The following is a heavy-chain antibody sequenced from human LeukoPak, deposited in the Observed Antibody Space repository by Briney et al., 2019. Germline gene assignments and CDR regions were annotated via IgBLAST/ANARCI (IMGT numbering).Heavy chain of an antibody. CDR3: ARAGYSSSWLLY. CDR1: GFNFSSYE. J-gene: IGHJ4*02. CDR2: ISSGGRTI. D-gene: IGHD6-13*01. V-gene: IGHV3-48*03. Sequence: GGSLRLSCAASGFNFSSYEMNWVRQAPGKGLEWVSAISSGGRTIYYADSVKGRFTISRDNAKNSLYLQMNSLKAEDTAIYYCARAGYSSSWLLYWGQGTLVTVSS.